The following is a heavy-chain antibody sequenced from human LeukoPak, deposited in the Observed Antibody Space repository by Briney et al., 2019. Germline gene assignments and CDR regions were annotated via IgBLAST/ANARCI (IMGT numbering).Heavy chain of an antibody. V-gene: IGHV5-51*01. Sequence: GESLKISCKGYGYSFTNSWIGWVLQLPGKGLEWMGIFYPGDSDTRYSPSFQGQVTISADKSISTAYLQWSSLKASDTAIYYCARHPSGTYSPFDYWGQGTLVTVSS. CDR2: FYPGDSDT. CDR1: GYSFTNSW. D-gene: IGHD1-26*01. CDR3: ARHPSGTYSPFDY. J-gene: IGHJ4*02.